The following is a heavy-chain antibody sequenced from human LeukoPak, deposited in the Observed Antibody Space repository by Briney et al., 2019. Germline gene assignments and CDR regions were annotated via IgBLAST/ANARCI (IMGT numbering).Heavy chain of an antibody. D-gene: IGHD3-10*01. J-gene: IGHJ4*02. Sequence: PSETLSLTCAVSGGSISSSNWWSWVRQPPGKGLEWIGEIYHSGSTNYNPSLKSRVTISVDKSKNQFSLKLSSVTAADTAVYYCARGRRSITMVRGVQPFDYWGQGTLVTVSS. V-gene: IGHV4-4*02. CDR2: IYHSGST. CDR3: ARGRRSITMVRGVQPFDY. CDR1: GGSISSSNW.